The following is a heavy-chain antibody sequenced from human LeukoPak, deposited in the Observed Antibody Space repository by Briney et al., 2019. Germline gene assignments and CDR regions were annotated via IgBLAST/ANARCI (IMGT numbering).Heavy chain of an antibody. J-gene: IGHJ4*02. CDR2: ISSSSNI. V-gene: IGHV3-69-1*01. CDR3: AKDAYCGGDCYSSFYDY. D-gene: IGHD2-21*02. Sequence: GGSLRLSCAASGFTFSPYNMNWVRQAPGKGLEWVSAISSSSNIYYADSVKGRFTISRDNSKNTLYLQMNSLRAEDTAVYYCAKDAYCGGDCYSSFYDYWGQGTLVTVSS. CDR1: GFTFSPYN.